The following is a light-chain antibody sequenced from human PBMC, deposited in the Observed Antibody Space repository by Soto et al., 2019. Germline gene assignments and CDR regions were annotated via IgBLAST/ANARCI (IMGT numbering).Light chain of an antibody. Sequence: EIVLTQSPGTLSLSPGDRATLSCRASQSVNSNYSAWYQRKPGQAPRLLIYGASNRATDIPYRFSASGSGTDFTLTITGLEAEDFAVYYCADYYSTTTTCGQGTKVE. V-gene: IGKV3-20*01. CDR2: GAS. CDR1: QSVNSNY. CDR3: ADYYSTTTT. J-gene: IGKJ1*01.